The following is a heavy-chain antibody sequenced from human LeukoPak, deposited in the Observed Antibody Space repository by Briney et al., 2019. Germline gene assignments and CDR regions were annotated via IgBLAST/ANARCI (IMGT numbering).Heavy chain of an antibody. Sequence: GGSLRLSCAGSGFTFTEYGMRWVRQAPGKGLEWVSGTSWNGIRIGYADSVKGRFSISRDNARKSLYLHMDRLRPEDTALYYCAKGGATTVRGIIKDWGQGALVTVSS. CDR3: AKGGATTVRGIIKD. CDR1: GFTFTEYG. CDR2: TSWNGIRI. J-gene: IGHJ4*02. V-gene: IGHV3-9*01. D-gene: IGHD3-10*01.